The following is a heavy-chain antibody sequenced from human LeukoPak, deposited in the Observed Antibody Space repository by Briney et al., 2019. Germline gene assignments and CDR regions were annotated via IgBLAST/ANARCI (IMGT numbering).Heavy chain of an antibody. J-gene: IGHJ4*02. Sequence: PSETLSLTCNVSGGSISSGGYYWSWIRQPPGKGLEWIGYIYHSGSTYYNPSLKSRVTISVDRSKNQFSLKLSSVTAADTAIYYCARDIGVSSYWGQGTLVTVSS. V-gene: IGHV4-30-2*01. D-gene: IGHD2-21*01. CDR3: ARDIGVSSY. CDR1: GGSISSGGYY. CDR2: IYHSGST.